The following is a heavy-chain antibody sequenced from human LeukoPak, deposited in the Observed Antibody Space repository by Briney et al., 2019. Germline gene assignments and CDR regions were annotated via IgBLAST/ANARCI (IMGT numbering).Heavy chain of an antibody. Sequence: TGGSLRLSCAASGFTFSSYWMSWVRQAPGKGLEWVANIKQDGSEKYYVDSVKGRFTISRDNAKNSLYLQMNSLRAEDTAVYYCAKPNGTYGHGFDPWGQGTLVTVSS. J-gene: IGHJ5*02. V-gene: IGHV3-7*01. D-gene: IGHD2-8*01. CDR3: AKPNGTYGHGFDP. CDR2: IKQDGSEK. CDR1: GFTFSSYW.